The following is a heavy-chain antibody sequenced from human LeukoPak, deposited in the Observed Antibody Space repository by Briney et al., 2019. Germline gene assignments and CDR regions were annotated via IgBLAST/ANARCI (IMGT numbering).Heavy chain of an antibody. CDR1: GFTLSDYT. J-gene: IGHJ6*03. CDR3: ARIPSGYTLGYGYYYYYMDV. Sequence: GGSLRLSCEVSGFTLSDYTMTWVRQAPGKGLEWVSYISTSSSTIYYADSVKGRFTISRDNTKNSLYLQMNSLRAEDTAVYYCARIPSGYTLGYGYYYYYMDVWGKGATVTVSS. V-gene: IGHV3-48*04. D-gene: IGHD5-18*01. CDR2: ISTSSSTI.